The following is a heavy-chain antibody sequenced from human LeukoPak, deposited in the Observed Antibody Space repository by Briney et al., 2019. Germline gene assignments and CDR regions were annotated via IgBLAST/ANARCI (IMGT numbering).Heavy chain of an antibody. D-gene: IGHD4-23*01. CDR1: GYTFTSYD. CDR2: MNPNSGNI. CDR3: ATELRWKEY. Sequence: ASVKVSCKASGYTFTSYDISWVRQATGQGLEWLGYMNPNSGNIGYAQKFQGRVTMTSDTSIDTAYMELSSLRSEDTAVYYCATELRWKEYWGQGTLVTVSS. V-gene: IGHV1-8*01. J-gene: IGHJ4*02.